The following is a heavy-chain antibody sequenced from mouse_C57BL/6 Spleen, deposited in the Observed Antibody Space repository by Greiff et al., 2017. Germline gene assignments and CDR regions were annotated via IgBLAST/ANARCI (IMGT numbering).Heavy chain of an antibody. J-gene: IGHJ2*01. CDR1: GFTFSDYG. V-gene: IGHV5-17*01. CDR2: ISSGSSTI. D-gene: IGHD1-1*01. CDR3: ASRACYGSSYDFDY. Sequence: EVQLQESGGGLVKPGGSLKLSCAASGFTFSDYGMHWVRQAPEKGLEWVGYISSGSSTIYYADTVKGRVTISRDNAKNTLFLQMTSLRSEEAAMYYCASRACYGSSYDFDYWGQGTTLTVSS.